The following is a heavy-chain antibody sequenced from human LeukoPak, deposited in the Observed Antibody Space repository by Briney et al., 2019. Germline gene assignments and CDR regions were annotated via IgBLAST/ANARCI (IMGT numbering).Heavy chain of an antibody. Sequence: SETLSLTCTVSGGSISSYYWSWIRQPPGKGLEWIGYIYTSGSTNYNPSLKSRVTISVDTSKNQFSLKLSSVTAADTAVYYCARLITMTHPFDYWGQGTLVTVSS. D-gene: IGHD3-22*01. V-gene: IGHV4-4*09. CDR3: ARLITMTHPFDY. CDR1: GGSISSYY. J-gene: IGHJ4*02. CDR2: IYTSGST.